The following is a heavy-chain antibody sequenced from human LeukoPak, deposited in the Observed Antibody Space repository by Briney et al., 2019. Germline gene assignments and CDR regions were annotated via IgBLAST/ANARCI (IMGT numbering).Heavy chain of an antibody. CDR1: GGSFSGYY. CDR2: INHSGNT. J-gene: IGHJ4*02. D-gene: IGHD4-17*01. CDR3: ARPRVGEARAPFDY. V-gene: IGHV4-34*01. Sequence: SETLSLTCAVYGGSFSGYYWSWIRQPPGKGLEWIGEINHSGNTNYNPSLKSRVTISVDTSKNQFSLKLSSVTAADTAVYYCARPRVGEARAPFDYWGQGTLVTVSS.